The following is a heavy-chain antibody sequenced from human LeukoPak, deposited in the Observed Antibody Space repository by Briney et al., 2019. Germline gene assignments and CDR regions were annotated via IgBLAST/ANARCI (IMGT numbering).Heavy chain of an antibody. CDR1: GGSISSGGYY. J-gene: IGHJ1*01. Sequence: PSENLSLTCTVSGGSISSGGYYWSWIRQHPGKGLEWIGYIYYSGSTYYNPSLKSRVTISVDTSKNQFSLKLSSVTAADTAVYYCARPRGSVVPAAMLYFQHWGQGTLVTVSS. CDR3: ARPRGSVVPAAMLYFQH. V-gene: IGHV4-31*03. D-gene: IGHD2-2*01. CDR2: IYYSGST.